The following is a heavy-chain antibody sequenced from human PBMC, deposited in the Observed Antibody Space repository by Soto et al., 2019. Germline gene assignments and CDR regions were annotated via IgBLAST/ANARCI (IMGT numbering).Heavy chain of an antibody. V-gene: IGHV1-46*01. Sequence: QVQLVQSGAEVKKPGASVTVSCKASGYTFTSYYMHWVRQAPGQGLEWMGIINPSGGSTSYAQKFQGRVTMTRDTSTSTVYMELSSLRSEDTAVYYCARDGRSAYSSAWYYFYYWGQGTLVTVS. CDR3: ARDGRSAYSSAWYYFYY. CDR2: INPSGGST. D-gene: IGHD6-19*01. J-gene: IGHJ4*02. CDR1: GYTFTSYY.